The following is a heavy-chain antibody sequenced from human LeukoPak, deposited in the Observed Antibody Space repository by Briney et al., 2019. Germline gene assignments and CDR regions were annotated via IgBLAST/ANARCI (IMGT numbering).Heavy chain of an antibody. D-gene: IGHD3-9*01. J-gene: IGHJ6*02. CDR3: ARELHDILTGSSYYYGMDV. CDR1: GYTFTSYD. Sequence: ASVKVSCKASGYTFTSYDINWVRQATGQGLEWMGWINPNSGGTNYAQKFQGRVTMTRDTSISTAYMELSRLRSDDTAVYCCARELHDILTGSSYYYGMDVWGQGTTVTVSS. V-gene: IGHV1-2*02. CDR2: INPNSGGT.